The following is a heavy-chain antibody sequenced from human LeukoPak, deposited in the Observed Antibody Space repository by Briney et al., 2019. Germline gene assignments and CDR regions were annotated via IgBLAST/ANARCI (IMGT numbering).Heavy chain of an antibody. V-gene: IGHV1-2*02. D-gene: IGHD4-23*01. CDR3: ARVPGGINNWFDP. CDR1: GYTFTGYY. CDR2: INPNSGGT. Sequence: ASVKVSCKASGYTFTGYYMHWVRQAPGQGLEWMGWINPNSGGTNYAQKFQGGVTMTRDTSISTAYMELSRLRSDDTAVYYCARVPGGINNWFDPWGQGTLVTVSS. J-gene: IGHJ5*02.